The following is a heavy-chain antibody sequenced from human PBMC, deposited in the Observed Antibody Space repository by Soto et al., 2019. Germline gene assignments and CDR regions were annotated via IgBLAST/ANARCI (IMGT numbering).Heavy chain of an antibody. CDR2: ISYDGSNK. D-gene: IGHD1-26*01. CDR1: GFTFSSYA. Sequence: QVQLVESGGGVVQPGRSLRLSCVASGFTFSSYAMHWVRQAPGKGLEWVAVISYDGSNKNYADSVKGRFTISKDNSKNTLYLQMNSLRAVDTAVYYCARRVEWELFWGQGTLVTVSS. CDR3: ARRVEWELF. V-gene: IGHV3-30-3*01. J-gene: IGHJ4*02.